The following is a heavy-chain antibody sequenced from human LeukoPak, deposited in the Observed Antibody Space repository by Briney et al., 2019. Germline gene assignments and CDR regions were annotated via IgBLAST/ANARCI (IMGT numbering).Heavy chain of an antibody. J-gene: IGHJ6*04. Sequence: SGGSLRLSCAASGFTFSSYSMNWVRQAPGKGLEWVSSISSSSSYIYYADSVKGRFTISRDNAKNSLYLQMNSLRAEDTAVYYCASLSKWLRDVWGKGTTVTVSS. V-gene: IGHV3-21*01. CDR1: GFTFSSYS. D-gene: IGHD3-22*01. CDR3: ASLSKWLRDV. CDR2: ISSSSSYI.